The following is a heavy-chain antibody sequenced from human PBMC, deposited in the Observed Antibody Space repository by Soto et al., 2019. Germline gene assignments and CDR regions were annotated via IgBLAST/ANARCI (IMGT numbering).Heavy chain of an antibody. D-gene: IGHD3-16*01. CDR3: ARGLYDT. J-gene: IGHJ4*02. Sequence: QVQLQESGPGLVKPSQTLSLTCTVSGGSISSGGYSWSWIRQHPGKGLEWIGYISYSGSTYYNPSLKSRLTISVDTSKNQFSLKLSSVTAAATAVYYCARGLYDTWGQGTLVTVSS. CDR2: ISYSGST. CDR1: GGSISSGGYS. V-gene: IGHV4-31*03.